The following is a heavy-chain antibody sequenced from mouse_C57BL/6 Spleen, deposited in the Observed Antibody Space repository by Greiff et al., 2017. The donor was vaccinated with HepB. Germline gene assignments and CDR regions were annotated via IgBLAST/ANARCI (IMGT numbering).Heavy chain of an antibody. CDR2: IWRGGST. CDR3: AKGGYYGKGYYYAMDY. D-gene: IGHD2-1*01. Sequence: VKLMESGPGLVQPSQSLSITCTVSGFSLTSYGVHWVRQSPGKGLEWLGVIWRGGSTDYNAAFMSRLSITKDNSKSQVFFKMNSLQADDTAIYYCAKGGYYGKGYYYAMDYWGQGTSVTVSS. J-gene: IGHJ4*01. CDR1: GFSLTSYG. V-gene: IGHV2-5*01.